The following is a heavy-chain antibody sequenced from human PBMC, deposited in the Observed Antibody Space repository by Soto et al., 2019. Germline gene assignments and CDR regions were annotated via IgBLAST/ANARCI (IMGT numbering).Heavy chain of an antibody. D-gene: IGHD3-16*01. Sequence: EVQLLESGGGLVQPGGSLRLSCAASGFTFNTYDMSWVRQAPGTGLEWVSSIATTGETTFYADSVRGRFTTSRDTSQNTLSLQTNPMRGEDTAVYYWVRHWGVWGHGPRVSVPS. CDR3: VRHWGV. CDR2: IATTGETT. J-gene: IGHJ4*01. CDR1: GFTFNTYD. V-gene: IGHV3-23*01.